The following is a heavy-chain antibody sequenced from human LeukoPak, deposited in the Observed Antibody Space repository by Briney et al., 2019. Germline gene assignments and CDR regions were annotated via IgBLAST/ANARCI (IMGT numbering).Heavy chain of an antibody. V-gene: IGHV4-30-4*08. CDR2: IYYSGST. CDR3: ARAHYYDSSGYWWFDP. Sequence: SETLSLTCTVPGGSISSGDYYWSWIRQPPGKGLEWIGYIYYSGSTYYNPSLKSRVTISVDTSKNQFSLKLSSVTAADTAVYYCARAHYYDSSGYWWFDPWGQGTLVTVSS. J-gene: IGHJ5*02. CDR1: GGSISSGDYY. D-gene: IGHD3-22*01.